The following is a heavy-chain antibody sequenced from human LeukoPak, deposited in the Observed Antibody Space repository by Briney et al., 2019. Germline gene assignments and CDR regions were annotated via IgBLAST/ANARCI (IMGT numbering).Heavy chain of an antibody. V-gene: IGHV1-2*02. CDR1: GYTFTAYY. J-gene: IGHJ4*02. CDR2: INPKSGGT. D-gene: IGHD6-19*01. CDR3: ASGYNSGWAGDY. Sequence: ASVKVSCKASGYTFTAYYLHWVRQAPGQGLEWMGWINPKSGGTNYIQKFQGRVTMPRDTSINTAYMEQRSVRSEDRAVYYCASGYNSGWAGDYWGQGTLVTVSS.